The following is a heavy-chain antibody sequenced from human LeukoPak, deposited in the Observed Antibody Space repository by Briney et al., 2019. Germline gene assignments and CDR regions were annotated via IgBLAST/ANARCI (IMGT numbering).Heavy chain of an antibody. CDR2: IRSDGSTT. V-gene: IGHV3-74*01. CDR3: VRDNRSYNFDY. J-gene: IGHJ4*02. Sequence: GGSLRLSCAASGFTFSRYWMHWVRQAPGKGLVWVSCIRSDGSTTSIADSAKGRFTISRNNAKNTVYLQMNSLRAEDTAVYYCVRDNRSYNFDYWGQGTLVTVSS. CDR1: GFTFSRYW. D-gene: IGHD1-26*01.